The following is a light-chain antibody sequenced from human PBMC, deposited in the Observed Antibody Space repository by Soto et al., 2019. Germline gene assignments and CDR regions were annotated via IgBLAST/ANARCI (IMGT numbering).Light chain of an antibody. J-gene: IGKJ4*01. CDR2: AAF. Sequence: DIQLTQSPSFLSSSVGDRVTITCRASQGINNYLAWYQQKPGKAPKILSYAAFTLQNVVPSMFYGSGSESEFTLTISSLQPEDFATYYCQHLHSFPLTFGGGTKVEIK. CDR1: QGINNY. V-gene: IGKV1-9*01. CDR3: QHLHSFPLT.